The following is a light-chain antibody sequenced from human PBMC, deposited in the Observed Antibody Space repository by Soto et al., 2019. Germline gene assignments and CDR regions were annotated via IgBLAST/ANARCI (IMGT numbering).Light chain of an antibody. CDR2: DTS. V-gene: IGLV7-46*01. Sequence: QAVVTQEPSLTVSPGGTVTLTCGSSTGTVTSGHYPYWFQQKPGQAPRTLIYDTSNKHSWTPARFSGSLLGGKVALTLSGAQPKDEAEYYCSFSYSGPVVFGGGTQLTV. J-gene: IGLJ2*01. CDR3: SFSYSGPVV. CDR1: TGTVTSGHY.